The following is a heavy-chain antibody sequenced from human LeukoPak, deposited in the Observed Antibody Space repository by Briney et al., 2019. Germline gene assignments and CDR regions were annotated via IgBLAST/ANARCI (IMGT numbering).Heavy chain of an antibody. CDR1: GCTFSSYS. Sequence: GGLRLSCAASGCTFSSYSMNWVRQAPGKGLEWVSSISSSSSYIYYADSVKGRFTISRDNAKNSLYLQMNSLRAEDTAVYYCAREHYYDSSGWDYYYGMDVWGQGTTVTVSS. V-gene: IGHV3-21*01. J-gene: IGHJ6*02. D-gene: IGHD3-22*01. CDR2: ISSSSSYI. CDR3: AREHYYDSSGWDYYYGMDV.